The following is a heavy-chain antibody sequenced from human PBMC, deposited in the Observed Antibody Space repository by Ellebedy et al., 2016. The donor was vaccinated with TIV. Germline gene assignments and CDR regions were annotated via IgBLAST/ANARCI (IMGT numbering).Heavy chain of an antibody. CDR3: ARLSSNNHYYPPRGNSRR. Sequence: SETLSLXXAVYGGSFSGYYWSWIRQPPGKGLEWIGEINHSGSTNYNPSLKSRVTISVDTSKNQFSLKLSSVTAADTAVYYCARLSSNNHYYPPRGNSRRWGQGTLVTVSS. CDR1: GGSFSGYY. V-gene: IGHV4-34*01. CDR2: INHSGST. D-gene: IGHD4-23*01. J-gene: IGHJ4*02.